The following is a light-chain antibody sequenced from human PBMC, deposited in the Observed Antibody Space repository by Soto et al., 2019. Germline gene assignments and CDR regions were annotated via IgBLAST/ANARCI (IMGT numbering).Light chain of an antibody. J-gene: IGKJ5*01. CDR1: QDITNY. CDR2: DAS. CDR3: QQYEDIPPT. V-gene: IGKV1-33*01. Sequence: DIQMTQSPSSLTASVGDSVTITCQASQDITNYLNWYQHKPGKAPKLLIYDASNLEPGVPSRFSGRGSGRDCTFTISSLQPEDTATYYCQQYEDIPPTFGQGTRLDIK.